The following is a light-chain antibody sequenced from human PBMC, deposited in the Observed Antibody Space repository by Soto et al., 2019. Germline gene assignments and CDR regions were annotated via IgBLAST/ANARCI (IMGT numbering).Light chain of an antibody. CDR3: SSYTSSSTLVI. J-gene: IGLJ2*01. V-gene: IGLV2-14*01. Sequence: QSVLTQPASVSGSPGQSITISCTGTSSDVGGYKYVSWYQHHPGKVPKLMIFDVSNRPSGVSNRVSGSKFGNTASLSISGLRAEDEDDYYCSSYTSSSTLVIFGGGTKLTVL. CDR1: SSDVGGYKY. CDR2: DVS.